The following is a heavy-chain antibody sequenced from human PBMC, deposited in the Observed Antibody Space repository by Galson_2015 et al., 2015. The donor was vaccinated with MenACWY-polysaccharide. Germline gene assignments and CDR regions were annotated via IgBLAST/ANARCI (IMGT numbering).Heavy chain of an antibody. V-gene: IGHV4-4*07. CDR3: ARVEYNGYESHLKY. CDR1: RGSIYSYY. J-gene: IGHJ4*02. D-gene: IGHD5-12*01. Sequence: ETLSLTCTVSRGSIYSYYWTWIRQPAGKGLEWLGRISTSGGTTYNPSLKSRVTLSIDTSNNQFSLRLTSATAADTALYFCARVEYNGYESHLKYWGPGILVTVSS. CDR2: ISTSGGT.